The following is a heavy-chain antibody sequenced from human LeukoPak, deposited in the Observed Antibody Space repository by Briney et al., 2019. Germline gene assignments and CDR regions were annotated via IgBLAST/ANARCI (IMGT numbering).Heavy chain of an antibody. CDR2: IWYDGSNK. CDR3: AKDGGDYASIDY. V-gene: IGHV3-33*06. Sequence: GGSLTLSCAASGFTFSSYGMHWVRQAPGKGLEWVAVIWYDGSNKYYADSVKGRFTISRDNSKNTLYLQMNSLRAEDTAVYYCAKDGGDYASIDYWGQGTLVTVSS. CDR1: GFTFSSYG. J-gene: IGHJ4*02. D-gene: IGHD4-17*01.